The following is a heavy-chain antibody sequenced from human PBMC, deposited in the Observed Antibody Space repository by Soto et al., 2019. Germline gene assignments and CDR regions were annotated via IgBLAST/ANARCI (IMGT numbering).Heavy chain of an antibody. CDR1: GESFSGYY. CDR2: INDSGST. V-gene: IGHV4-34*01. J-gene: IGHJ6*03. CDR3: AKGGRFPEARYYFLDV. Sequence: QVQLQQRGAGLLKPSETLSLTCVVDGESFSGYYWTWIRQPPGKGLEWIGEINDSGSTNHKPSLKSRVTMSIDTSKNQFSLKLRSVTAADTGVYYCAKGGRFPEARYYFLDVWGNGTTVTVSS. D-gene: IGHD3-3*01.